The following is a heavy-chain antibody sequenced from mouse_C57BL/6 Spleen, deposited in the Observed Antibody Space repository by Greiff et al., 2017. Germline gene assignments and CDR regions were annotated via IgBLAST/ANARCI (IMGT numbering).Heavy chain of an antibody. CDR1: GYTFTSYW. Sequence: QVQLQQPGAELVRPGTSVKLSCKASGYTFTSYWMHWVKQRPGQGLEWIGVIDPSDSYTNYNQKFKGKATFTVDKSSSTAYMQLSSLTSEDSAVYYCARGDYYNNYKAMDDWGPGTSVTVSS. D-gene: IGHD2-5*01. CDR2: IDPSDSYT. V-gene: IGHV1-59*01. J-gene: IGHJ4*01. CDR3: ARGDYYNNYKAMDD.